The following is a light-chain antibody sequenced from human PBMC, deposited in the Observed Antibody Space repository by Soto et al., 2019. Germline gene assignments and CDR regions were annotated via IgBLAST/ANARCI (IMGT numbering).Light chain of an antibody. J-gene: IGLJ3*02. V-gene: IGLV2-23*02. CDR2: EVT. CDR3: CSRV. CDR1: SSDVATYNL. Sequence: QSALTQPASVSGSPGQSITISCTGTSSDVATYNLVSWYQQRPGTAPQLIIYEVTKRPSGVCTRFSGSQSGNTASLTISGLQADDEADYYCCSRVFGGGTKVTVL.